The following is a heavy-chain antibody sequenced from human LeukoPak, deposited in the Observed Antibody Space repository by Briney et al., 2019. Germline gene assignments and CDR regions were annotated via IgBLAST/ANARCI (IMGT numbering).Heavy chain of an antibody. CDR2: IKSDGSRT. V-gene: IGHV3-74*01. D-gene: IGHD1-26*01. CDR1: GFTFSNYW. CDR3: ARGGSPPEALGDTFDI. J-gene: IGHJ3*02. Sequence: GGSLRLSCAASGFTFSNYWMHWVRQAPGKGLVWVSRIKSDGSRTNYADFEKGRFTISRDNAKNTLYLQMNSLRAEDTAVYYCARGGSPPEALGDTFDIWGRGTMVTVSS.